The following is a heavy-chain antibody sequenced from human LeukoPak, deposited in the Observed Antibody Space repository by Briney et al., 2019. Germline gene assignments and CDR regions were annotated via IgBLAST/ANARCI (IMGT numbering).Heavy chain of an antibody. CDR2: ISWDGGST. J-gene: IGHJ3*02. CDR3: AKAAHDYGDPTGAIDI. D-gene: IGHD4-17*01. Sequence: PGGSLRLSCVASGFTFDDYTIHWVRQAPEKGLEWVSLISWDGGSTYYADSVKGRFTISRDNSKNSLYLQMNSLRTEDTALYYCAKAAHDYGDPTGAIDIWGQGTMVTVSS. V-gene: IGHV3-43*01. CDR1: GFTFDDYT.